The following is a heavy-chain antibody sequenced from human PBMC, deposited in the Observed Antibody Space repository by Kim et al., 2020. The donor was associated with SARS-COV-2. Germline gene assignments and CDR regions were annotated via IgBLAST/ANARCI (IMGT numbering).Heavy chain of an antibody. Sequence: YDAAQRKGPFTHTRDNAKNSLYLAMNSLRDEDTAVYYCARDGAGNLFDYWGQGTLVTVSS. D-gene: IGHD6-13*01. J-gene: IGHJ4*02. CDR3: ARDGAGNLFDY. V-gene: IGHV3-48*02.